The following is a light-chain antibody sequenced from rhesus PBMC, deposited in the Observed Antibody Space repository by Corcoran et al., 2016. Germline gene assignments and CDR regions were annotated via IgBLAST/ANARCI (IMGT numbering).Light chain of an antibody. CDR1: QGVSSY. CDR2: AAS. V-gene: IGKV1-28*01. J-gene: IGKJ1*01. CDR3: LQHNSYPRT. Sequence: GDTVTITCRASQGVSSYLNWFQQKPGKAPKLLIYAASTLESGVPSRFSGSGFGTEFTLTISSLQPEDFAAYYCLQHNSYPRTFGQGTKVEIK.